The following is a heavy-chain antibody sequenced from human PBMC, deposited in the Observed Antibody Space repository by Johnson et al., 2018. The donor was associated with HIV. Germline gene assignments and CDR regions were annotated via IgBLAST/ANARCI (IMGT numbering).Heavy chain of an antibody. CDR2: IKQDGSEK. CDR3: AREVGSWYSRSSAAFDI. Sequence: VQLVESGGGLVKPGGSLRLSCAVSEFRFSDFYMRWIREAPGKGVEWVANIKQDGSEKYYVDSVKGRFTSARDNSKNTLYLQLNSLRAGDTAVYYCAREVGSWYSRSSAAFDIWGQGTMVTVSS. V-gene: IGHV3-7*01. CDR1: EFRFSDFY. J-gene: IGHJ3*02. D-gene: IGHD6-6*01.